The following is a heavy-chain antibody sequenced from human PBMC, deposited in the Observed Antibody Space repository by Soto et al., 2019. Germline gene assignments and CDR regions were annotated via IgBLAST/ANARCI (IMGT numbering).Heavy chain of an antibody. CDR2: TNHSGST. Sequence: SETLSLTCAVYGGSFSGYYWNWIRQPPGKGLEWIGDTNHSGSTNYNPSLKSRVTISVDTSKNQFSLKLSSVTAADTAVYYCARGREQWLVDAFDIWGQGTMVT. J-gene: IGHJ3*02. V-gene: IGHV4-34*01. CDR3: ARGREQWLVDAFDI. D-gene: IGHD6-19*01. CDR1: GGSFSGYY.